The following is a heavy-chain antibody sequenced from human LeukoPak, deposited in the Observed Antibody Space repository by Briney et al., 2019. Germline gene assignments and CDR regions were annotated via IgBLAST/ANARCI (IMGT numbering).Heavy chain of an antibody. D-gene: IGHD6-25*01. J-gene: IGHJ5*02. Sequence: GGSLRLSCAASGFTFSSYSMNWVRQAPGKGLEWVSSISSSSSYIYYADSVKGRFTISRDNAKNSLYLQMNSLRAEDTAVYYCARDSHVGSSGWNNWFDPWGQGTLVSVSS. V-gene: IGHV3-21*01. CDR1: GFTFSSYS. CDR3: ARDSHVGSSGWNNWFDP. CDR2: ISSSSSYI.